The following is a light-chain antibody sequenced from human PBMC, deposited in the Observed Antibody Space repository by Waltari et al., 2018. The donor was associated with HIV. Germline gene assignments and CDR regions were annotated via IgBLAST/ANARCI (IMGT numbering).Light chain of an antibody. CDR2: GNN. J-gene: IGLJ2*01. Sequence: QSVLTQPPSVSGAPGQRVTISCTGSSSNIGAGYDVHWYQQVPGTAPKLLIYGNNNRPSGVPDRFAASKSGNTASLTISGLQAEDEADYYCSSYTSSSTLVVFGGGTKLTVL. CDR3: SSYTSSSTLVV. CDR1: SSNIGAGYD. V-gene: IGLV1-40*01.